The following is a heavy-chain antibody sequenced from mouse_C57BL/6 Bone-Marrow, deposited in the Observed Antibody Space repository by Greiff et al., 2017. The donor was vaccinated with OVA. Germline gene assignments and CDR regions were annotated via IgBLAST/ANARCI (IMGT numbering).Heavy chain of an antibody. Sequence: EVQVVASGGGLVQPGGSLKLSCAASGIDFSRYWMSWVRRAPGKGLEWIGEINPDSSTINYAPSLKDKFIISRDNAKNTLYLQMSKVRSDDTALYYCARPGDYDYDVWFAYWGQGTLVTVSA. CDR2: INPDSSTI. J-gene: IGHJ3*01. CDR3: ARPGDYDYDVWFAY. CDR1: GIDFSRYW. D-gene: IGHD2-4*01. V-gene: IGHV4-1*01.